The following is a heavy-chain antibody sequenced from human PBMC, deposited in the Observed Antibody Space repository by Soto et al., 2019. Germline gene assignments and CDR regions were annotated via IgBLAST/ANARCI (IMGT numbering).Heavy chain of an antibody. D-gene: IGHD4-4*01. CDR1: GGSISSSNW. Sequence: VQLQESGPGLVKPSGTLSLTCAVSGGSISSSNWWSWVRQSPGKGLEWIGEIYHSGSTNYNPSLKTRGATSVDKSKIPFSLKLHSLPAADTAVYYCAREASNHSPCYFDCWGQGTLVTVSS. CDR2: IYHSGST. V-gene: IGHV4-4*02. J-gene: IGHJ4*02. CDR3: AREASNHSPCYFDC.